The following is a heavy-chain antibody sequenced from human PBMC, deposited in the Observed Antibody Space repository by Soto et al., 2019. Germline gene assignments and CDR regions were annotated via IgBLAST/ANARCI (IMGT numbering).Heavy chain of an antibody. Sequence: SVTLCLTCTVDGGAISVYDWSWISQPPWQGPEWIGYMLYTGYTNYNPSVKRRSPISRDTSRNQFALRLSSVTAAGTAVYYCPRERGEWFGDLLPHEWFEPWSQGTLVTAAS. J-gene: IGHJ5*02. CDR3: PRERGEWFGDLLPHEWFEP. CDR2: MLYTGYT. D-gene: IGHD3-10*01. CDR1: GGAISVYD. V-gene: IGHV4-59*01.